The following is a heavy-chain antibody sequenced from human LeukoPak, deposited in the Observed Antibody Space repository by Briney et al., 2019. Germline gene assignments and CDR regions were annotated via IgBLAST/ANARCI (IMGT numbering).Heavy chain of an antibody. D-gene: IGHD4-17*01. CDR1: GGSFSGYH. Sequence: SETLSLTCAVSGGSFSGYHGPWIPQPPGKGLAWIGEIKHSGSANYKLSLNSRVTISLVTSTRQFSLNMGSVTGADTAVYYPTRGQGTATTHWGQGTLVTVSS. V-gene: IGHV4-34*01. CDR3: TRGQGTATTH. CDR2: IKHSGSA. J-gene: IGHJ4*02.